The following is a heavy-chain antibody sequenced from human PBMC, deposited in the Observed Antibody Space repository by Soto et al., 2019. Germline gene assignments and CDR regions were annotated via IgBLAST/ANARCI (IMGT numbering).Heavy chain of an antibody. V-gene: IGHV1-3*04. CDR2: IITGTGNT. CDR1: GYTFTDYA. Sequence: ASVKVSCKVSGYTFTDYAIHWVRQAPGQGLEGVGWIITGTGNTKYSQKFQDRVTITTDTSARTVCMELSSLRSEDTAVYYCARMPNFDYWGQGTLVTVSS. D-gene: IGHD2-2*01. J-gene: IGHJ4*02. CDR3: ARMPNFDY.